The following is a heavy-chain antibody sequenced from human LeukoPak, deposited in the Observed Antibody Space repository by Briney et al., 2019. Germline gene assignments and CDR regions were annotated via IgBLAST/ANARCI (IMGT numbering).Heavy chain of an antibody. V-gene: IGHV1-69*05. CDR1: GGTFSSYT. CDR3: ARDLYCSGGSCYSGIDY. CDR2: IIPIFGTA. D-gene: IGHD2-15*01. J-gene: IGHJ4*02. Sequence: SVKVSCKASGGTFSSYTISWVRQAPGQGLEWMGGIIPIFGTANYAQKFQGRVTITTDESTSTAYMELSSLRSEDTAVYYCARDLYCSGGSCYSGIDYWGQGTLVTVSS.